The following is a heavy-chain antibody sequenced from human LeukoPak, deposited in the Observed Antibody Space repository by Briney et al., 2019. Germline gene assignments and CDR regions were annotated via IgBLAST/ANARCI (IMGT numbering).Heavy chain of an antibody. J-gene: IGHJ3*02. CDR1: GFTFSSYA. CDR3: AKDMVESAMIVVENAFDI. CDR2: ISGSGGST. V-gene: IGHV3-23*01. D-gene: IGHD3-22*01. Sequence: GGSLRLSCAASGFTFSSYAMSWVRQAPGKGLEWVSAISGSGGSTYYADSVKGRFTISRDNSKNTLYLQMNSLRAEDTAVYYCAKDMVESAMIVVENAFDIWGQGTMVTVSS.